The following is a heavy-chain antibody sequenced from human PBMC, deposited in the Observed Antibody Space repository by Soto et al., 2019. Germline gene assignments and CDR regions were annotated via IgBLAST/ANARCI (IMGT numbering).Heavy chain of an antibody. V-gene: IGHV3-48*03. CDR1: GFTFSSYS. CDR3: ARDKDWAFDY. CDR2: IFTTGTTI. D-gene: IGHD3-9*01. J-gene: IGHJ4*02. Sequence: QPGGSLRLSCVASGFTFSSYSIVWVRQAPGKGLEWVSYIFTTGTTIYYADSVKGRFTVSRDNAKNSLFLLLNSLRAEDTAVYYCARDKDWAFDYWGQGTLVTVSS.